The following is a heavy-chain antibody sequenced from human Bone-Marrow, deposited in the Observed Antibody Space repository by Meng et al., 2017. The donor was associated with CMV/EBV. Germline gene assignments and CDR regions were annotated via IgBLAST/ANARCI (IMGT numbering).Heavy chain of an antibody. V-gene: IGHV3-30*02. CDR3: AKDLLLFGGANAYFDY. D-gene: IGHD3-16*01. Sequence: GGSLRLSCAASGFTFDNYGMHWVRQTPGKGLGWVAFIRHDGTNKYYGDSVKGRFTISRDNSKNTVYLQMNSLRPEETAVYYCAKDLLLFGGANAYFDYWGQGTLVTVSS. CDR2: IRHDGTNK. CDR1: GFTFDNYG. J-gene: IGHJ4*02.